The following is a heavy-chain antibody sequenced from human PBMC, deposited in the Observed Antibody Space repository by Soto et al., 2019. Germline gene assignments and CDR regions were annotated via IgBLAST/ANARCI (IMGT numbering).Heavy chain of an antibody. D-gene: IGHD6-13*01. CDR3: AKEGDGSWYPYNWFDP. J-gene: IGHJ5*02. CDR1: GFTFSSYA. V-gene: IGHV3-23*01. Sequence: EVQLLESGGGLVQPGGSLRLSCAASGFTFSSYAMSWVRQAPGKGLEWVSAISGSGGSTYYADSVKGRFTISRDNSKNTLYLQMNSLRAEDTAVYYCAKEGDGSWYPYNWFDPWGQGTLVTVSS. CDR2: ISGSGGST.